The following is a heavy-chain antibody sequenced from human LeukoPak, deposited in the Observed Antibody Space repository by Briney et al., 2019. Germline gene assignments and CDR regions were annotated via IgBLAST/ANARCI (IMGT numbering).Heavy chain of an antibody. J-gene: IGHJ4*02. D-gene: IGHD6-19*01. V-gene: IGHV3-7*03. CDR3: AREEQQWPGIDY. Sequence: GGSLRLSCAASGFTFSSYGMSWVRQAPGKGLEWVANIKQDGSKKYYADSVKGRFTISRDNSKNSLYLQMNSLRAEDTAVYYCAREEQQWPGIDYCGQGHVAPVSA. CDR2: IKQDGSKK. CDR1: GFTFSSYG.